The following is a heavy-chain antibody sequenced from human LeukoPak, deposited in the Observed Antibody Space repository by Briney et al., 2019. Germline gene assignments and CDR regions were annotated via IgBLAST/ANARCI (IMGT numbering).Heavy chain of an antibody. CDR3: ARDGSGSYYYYYGMDV. J-gene: IGHJ6*02. D-gene: IGHD1-26*01. CDR1: GGSIRSYY. Sequence: PSETLSLTCTVSGGSIRSYYWSWIRQPPGKGLEWIGYIYYSGSTNYNPSLKSRVIISVDTSKNQFSLKLSSVTAADTAVYYCARDGSGSYYYYYGMDVWGQGTTVTVSS. CDR2: IYYSGST. V-gene: IGHV4-59*01.